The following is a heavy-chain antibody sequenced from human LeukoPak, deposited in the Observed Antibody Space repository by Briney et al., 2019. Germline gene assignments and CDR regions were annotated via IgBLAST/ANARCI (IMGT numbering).Heavy chain of an antibody. Sequence: ASVKVSCKASGYTFTDYYMFWVRQAPGQGLEWMGWINPNSGDTNYAEKFQGRVTMTRDTSISTAYIELSRLTSDDTAVYYCATGHEISSSFDYWGQGTLVTVSS. CDR2: INPNSGDT. CDR3: ATGHEISSSFDY. V-gene: IGHV1-2*02. J-gene: IGHJ4*02. D-gene: IGHD6-6*01. CDR1: GYTFTDYY.